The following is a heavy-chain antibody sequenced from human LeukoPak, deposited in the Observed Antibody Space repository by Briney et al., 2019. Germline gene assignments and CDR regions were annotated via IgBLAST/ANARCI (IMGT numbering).Heavy chain of an antibody. V-gene: IGHV3-48*01. Sequence: GGSLRLSCATSGFTFSSYSMNWVRQAPGKGLEWVSYISSSSSTIYYADSVKGRFTISRDNAKNSLYLQMNSLRAEDTAVYYCARVSILIVPYYAFDIWGQGTMVTVSS. CDR1: GFTFSSYS. J-gene: IGHJ3*02. CDR3: ARVSILIVPYYAFDI. CDR2: ISSSSSTI. D-gene: IGHD2/OR15-2a*01.